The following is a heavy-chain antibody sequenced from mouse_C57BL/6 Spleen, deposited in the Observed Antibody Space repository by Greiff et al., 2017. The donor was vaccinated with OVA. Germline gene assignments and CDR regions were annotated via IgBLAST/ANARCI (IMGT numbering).Heavy chain of an antibody. CDR1: GYTFTDYE. CDR3: TRGTAHYAMDY. V-gene: IGHV1-15*01. CDR2: IDPETGGT. J-gene: IGHJ4*01. Sequence: QVQLQQSGAELVRPGASVTLSCKASGYTFTDYEMHWVKQTPVHGLEWIGAIDPETGGTAYNQKFKGKAILTADKSSSTAYMELRSLTSEDSAVYYCTRGTAHYAMDYWGQGTSVTVSS. D-gene: IGHD3-3*01.